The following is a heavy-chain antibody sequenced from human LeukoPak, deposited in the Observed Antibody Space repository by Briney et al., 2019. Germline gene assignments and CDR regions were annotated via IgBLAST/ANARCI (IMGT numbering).Heavy chain of an antibody. CDR1: EFTFSNYA. J-gene: IGHJ4*02. CDR2: ISGSGVTT. V-gene: IGHV3-23*01. CDR3: AKESPHFDY. Sequence: GGSLRLSCAASEFTFSNYAMSWVRQAPGKGLEWVSTISGSGVTTYYVDSVKGRFTISRDNSKNTLYLQMNSLRAEDTAIFYCAKESPHFDYWGQGTLVTVSS.